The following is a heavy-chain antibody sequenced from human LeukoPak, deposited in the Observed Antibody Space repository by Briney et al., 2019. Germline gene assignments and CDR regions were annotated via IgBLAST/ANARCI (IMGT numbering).Heavy chain of an antibody. CDR2: INPNSGGT. Sequence: ASVKGSCKASGYTFTGFYIHWVGQAPGQGLEWMGWINPNSGGTNYAQKFQDRVTMTRDTSISTAYMELSSLRSDDTAIYYCARPLTTSGWYFDLWGRGTLVTVSS. D-gene: IGHD1-14*01. CDR3: ARPLTTSGWYFDL. J-gene: IGHJ2*01. V-gene: IGHV1-2*02. CDR1: GYTFTGFY.